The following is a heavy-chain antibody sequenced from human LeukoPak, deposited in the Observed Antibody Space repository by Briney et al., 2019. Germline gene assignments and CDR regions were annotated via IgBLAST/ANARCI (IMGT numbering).Heavy chain of an antibody. J-gene: IGHJ4*02. CDR3: AKDHMEWCFSCPTPYYFDY. CDR2: ISGSGGST. Sequence: PGGSLRLSCAASGFTFSSYAMSWVRQAPGKGLEWVSAISGSGGSTYYADSVKGRFTISRDNSKNTLYLQMNSLRAEDTAVYYCAKDHMEWCFSCPTPYYFDYWGQGTLVTVSS. CDR1: GFTFSSYA. V-gene: IGHV3-23*01. D-gene: IGHD3-3*01.